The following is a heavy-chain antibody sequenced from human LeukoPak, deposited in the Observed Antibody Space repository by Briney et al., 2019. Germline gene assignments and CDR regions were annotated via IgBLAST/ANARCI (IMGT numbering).Heavy chain of an antibody. CDR2: ISAYNGNT. V-gene: IGHV1-18*01. D-gene: IGHD6-13*01. J-gene: IGHJ4*02. CDR3: ARETAAGPYYFDY. Sequence: SVKVSCKASGYTFTSYGVSWVRQAPGQGLEWMGWISAYNGNTNSAQKFQGRVTMTTDTSTSTAYMELRSLRSDDTALYYCARETAAGPYYFDYWGQGTLGTVSS. CDR1: GYTFTSYG.